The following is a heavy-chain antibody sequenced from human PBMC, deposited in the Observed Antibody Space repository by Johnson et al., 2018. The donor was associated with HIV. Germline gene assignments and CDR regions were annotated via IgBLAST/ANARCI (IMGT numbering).Heavy chain of an antibody. Sequence: VQLVESGGGLVQPGRSLRLSCAASGFSFDDYAMHWVRQAPGKGLEWVSSISWNSDSIAYAASVKGRFTISRDNAKNSLYLQMNSLRAEDTALYYCASQRWKQGDAFDIWGQGTMVTVSS. CDR1: GFSFDDYA. CDR2: ISWNSDSI. J-gene: IGHJ3*02. CDR3: ASQRWKQGDAFDI. V-gene: IGHV3-9*01. D-gene: IGHD4-23*01.